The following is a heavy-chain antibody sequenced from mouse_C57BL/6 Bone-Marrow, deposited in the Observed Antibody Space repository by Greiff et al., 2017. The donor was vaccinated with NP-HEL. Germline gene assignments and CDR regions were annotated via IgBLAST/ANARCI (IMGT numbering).Heavy chain of an antibody. CDR3: ARPRAPITTVVARFAY. CDR1: GFTFSSYG. V-gene: IGHV5-6*02. D-gene: IGHD1-1*01. Sequence: EVMLVESGGDLVKPGGSLKLSCAASGFTFSSYGMSWVRQTPDKRLEWVATISSGGSYTYYPDSVKGRFTISRDNAKNTLYLQMSSLKSEDTAMYYCARPRAPITTVVARFAYWGQGTLVTVSA. J-gene: IGHJ3*01. CDR2: ISSGGSYT.